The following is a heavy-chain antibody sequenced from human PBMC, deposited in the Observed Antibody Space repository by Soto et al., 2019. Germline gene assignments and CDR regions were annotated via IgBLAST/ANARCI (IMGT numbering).Heavy chain of an antibody. V-gene: IGHV3-23*01. CDR3: ATDPHRGGNYYSVYFDY. CDR2: ISGSGRST. J-gene: IGHJ4*02. CDR1: GFTFSSYA. Sequence: EVLLLESGGGLVQPGGSLRLSCSASGFTFSSYAMNWVRQVPGKGLEWVSAISGSGRSTYYADSVKGRFTISRDNSRNTLYLQMNSLRDEDTAIYDCATDPHRGGNYYSVYFDYWGQGNLVTVSS. D-gene: IGHD2-21*01.